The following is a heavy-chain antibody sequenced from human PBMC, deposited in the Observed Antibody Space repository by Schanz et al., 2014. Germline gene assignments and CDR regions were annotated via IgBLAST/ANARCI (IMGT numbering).Heavy chain of an antibody. V-gene: IGHV1-46*01. Sequence: QVQLVQSGAEVKKPGASVKVSCKASGYTFVSYSMHWVRQAPGQGLEWMGIINLYGGSTNYAQKFQGRVTVTRDTSTSTAYMELSSLRYEDTALYYCARGTMPGTFDIWGQGTMVTVSS. CDR2: INLYGGST. CDR3: ARGTMPGTFDI. D-gene: IGHD2-2*01. CDR1: GYTFVSYS. J-gene: IGHJ3*02.